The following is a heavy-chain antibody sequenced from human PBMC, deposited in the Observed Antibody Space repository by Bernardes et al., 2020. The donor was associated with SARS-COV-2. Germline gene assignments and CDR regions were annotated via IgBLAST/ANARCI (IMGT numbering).Heavy chain of an antibody. V-gene: IGHV3-30-3*01. CDR3: ARDRGERYFDWLLRGFWLDYYGMDV. Sequence: GGSLRLSCAASGFTFSSYAMHWVRQAPGKGLEWVAVISYDGSNKYYADSVKGRFTISRDNSKNTLYLQMNSLRAEDTAVYYCARDRGERYFDWLLRGFWLDYYGMDVWGQGTTVTVSS. J-gene: IGHJ6*02. CDR2: ISYDGSNK. D-gene: IGHD3-9*01. CDR1: GFTFSSYA.